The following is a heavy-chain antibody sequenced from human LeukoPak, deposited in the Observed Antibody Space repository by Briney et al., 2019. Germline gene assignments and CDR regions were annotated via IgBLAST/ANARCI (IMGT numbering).Heavy chain of an antibody. J-gene: IGHJ6*04. CDR3: AELGITMVGGV. CDR1: GFTFSSYE. V-gene: IGHV3-48*03. Sequence: GGSLRLSCAASGFTFSSYEMNWVRQVPGKGLEWVSYISSSGSTIYYADSAKGRFTISRDNAKNSLYLQMNSLRAEDTAVYYCAELGITMVGGVWGKGTTVTISS. D-gene: IGHD3-10*02. CDR2: ISSSGSTI.